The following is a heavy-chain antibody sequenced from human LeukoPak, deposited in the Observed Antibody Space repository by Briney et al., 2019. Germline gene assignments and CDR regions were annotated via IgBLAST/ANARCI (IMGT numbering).Heavy chain of an antibody. CDR1: GGSFSGYY. CDR3: ARDHLTIFGVVRKRNAFDI. D-gene: IGHD3-3*01. CDR2: INHSGST. J-gene: IGHJ3*02. Sequence: PSETLSLTCAVYGGSFSGYYWSWLRQPPGKGLEWVGEINHSGSTNYNPSLKSRVTISVDTSKNQFSLKLSSVTAADTAVYYCARDHLTIFGVVRKRNAFDIWAQGTMVTVSS. V-gene: IGHV4-34*01.